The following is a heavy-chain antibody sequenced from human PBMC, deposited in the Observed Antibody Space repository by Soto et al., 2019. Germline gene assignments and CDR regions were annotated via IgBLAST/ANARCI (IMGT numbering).Heavy chain of an antibody. D-gene: IGHD2-2*02. CDR2: MNPDSGNR. CDR3: AKGSWRGYCSDTTCYTINY. Sequence: QVQLVQSGAEVKTPGASVKVSCKTSGYTFTSYDINWVRQATGQGIEWMGWMNPDSGNRGYEQKFQGRVTMTTNTSISTAYMELSGLRSDDTAMYYCAKGSWRGYCSDTTCYTINYWGQGTLVTVSS. CDR1: GYTFTSYD. J-gene: IGHJ4*02. V-gene: IGHV1-8*01.